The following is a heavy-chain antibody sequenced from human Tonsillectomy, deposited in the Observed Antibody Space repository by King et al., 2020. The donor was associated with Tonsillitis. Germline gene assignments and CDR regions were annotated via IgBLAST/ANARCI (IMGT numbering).Heavy chain of an antibody. CDR2: IYHSGST. J-gene: IGHJ4*02. CDR3: ARDGGYFDY. CDR1: GGSISSGGYS. V-gene: IGHV4-30-2*01. Sequence: LQLQESGSGLVKPSQTLSLTCAVSGGSISSGGYSWSWIRQPPGKGLEWIGYIYHSGSTYYNPSLKSRVTISVDRSKNQFSLKLSSVTAADTAVYYCARDGGYFDYWGQGTLVTVSP. D-gene: IGHD4-23*01.